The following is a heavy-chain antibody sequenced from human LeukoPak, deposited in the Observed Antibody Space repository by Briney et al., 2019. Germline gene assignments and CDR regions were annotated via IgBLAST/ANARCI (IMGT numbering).Heavy chain of an antibody. D-gene: IGHD3-9*01. V-gene: IGHV4-39*07. CDR2: IFYSGSA. CDR3: ARGVAEYDILTGYYGLSDWFDP. Sequence: SETLSLTCTVSGGSISTSNYYWGWIRQPPGTGLEWIGNIFYSGSAYYSPSLRSRVTISLGTSRNQFSLKLNSVTAADTAVYYCARGVAEYDILTGYYGLSDWFDPWGQGTLVTVSS. CDR1: GGSISTSNYY. J-gene: IGHJ5*02.